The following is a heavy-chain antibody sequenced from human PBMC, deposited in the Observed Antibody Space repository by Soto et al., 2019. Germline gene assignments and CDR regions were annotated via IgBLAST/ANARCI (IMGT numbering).Heavy chain of an antibody. CDR3: AGIVVGAIRHCDVDH. V-gene: IGHV4-39*01. J-gene: IGHJ4*02. CDR2: LHASGGT. D-gene: IGHD2-21*01. CDR1: GDSITSNDYF. Sequence: SETLSLTSTVFGDSITSNDYFWAWIRQPPGRGQQFIASLHASGGTYHASPPNCRPTLSLHTTKTKFSLKFQSVPAPDKATYFCAGIVVGAIRHCDVDHWGQGTLVTVSS.